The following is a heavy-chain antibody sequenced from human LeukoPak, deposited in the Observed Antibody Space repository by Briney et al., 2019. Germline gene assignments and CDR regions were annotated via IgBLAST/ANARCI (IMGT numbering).Heavy chain of an antibody. CDR3: ARGDYEGTYY. J-gene: IGHJ4*02. D-gene: IGHD4-17*01. CDR1: GGSISSYY. CDR2: IYYSGST. Sequence: SETLSLTCTVSGGSISSYYWSWIRQPPGKGLEWIGYIYYSGSTNYNPSLKSRVTISVDTSKNQFSLKLSSVTAADTAVYYCARGDYEGTYYWGQGTLVTVSS. V-gene: IGHV4-59*01.